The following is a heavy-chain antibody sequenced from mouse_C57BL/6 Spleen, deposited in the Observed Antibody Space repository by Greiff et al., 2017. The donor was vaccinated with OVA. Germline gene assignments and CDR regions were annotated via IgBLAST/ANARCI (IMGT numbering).Heavy chain of an antibody. Sequence: VQLQQSGAELVRPGASVTLSCKASGYTFTDYEMHWVKQTPVHGLEWIGAIDPETGGTAYNQKFKGKAILTADKYSSTAYMELRSLTSEDSAVYYCTRGRDYFDYWGQGTTLTVSS. J-gene: IGHJ2*01. CDR1: GYTFTDYE. CDR3: TRGRDYFDY. V-gene: IGHV1-15*01. CDR2: IDPETGGT.